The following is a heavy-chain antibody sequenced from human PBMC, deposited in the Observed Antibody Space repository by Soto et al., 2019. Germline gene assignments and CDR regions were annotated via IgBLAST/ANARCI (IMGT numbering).Heavy chain of an antibody. CDR3: AAEDSSGYFNWFDP. J-gene: IGHJ5*02. CDR1: GFTFTSSA. CDR2: IVVGSGNT. D-gene: IGHD3-22*01. Sequence: SLVKGYCKAAGFTFTSSAVPWVRQARGQRLEWIGWIVVGSGNTNYAQKFQERVTITRDMSTSTAYMELSSLRSEDTAVYYCAAEDSSGYFNWFDPWGQGTLVTVSS. V-gene: IGHV1-58*01.